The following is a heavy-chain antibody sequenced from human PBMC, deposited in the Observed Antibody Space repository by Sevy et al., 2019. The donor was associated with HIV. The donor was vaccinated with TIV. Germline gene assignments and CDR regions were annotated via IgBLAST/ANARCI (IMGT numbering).Heavy chain of an antibody. CDR1: GDSISSYY. D-gene: IGHD3-16*01. Sequence: SETLSLTCTVSGDSISSYYWSWIRQTSGRGLEWIGYIHYTGTTNYNPSLKTRVSISVDTSKNQFSLTVNSVTAADTAMYYCARTRISTMIRAFDIWGQGTMVTVSS. CDR3: ARTRISTMIRAFDI. CDR2: IHYTGTT. J-gene: IGHJ3*02. V-gene: IGHV4-59*01.